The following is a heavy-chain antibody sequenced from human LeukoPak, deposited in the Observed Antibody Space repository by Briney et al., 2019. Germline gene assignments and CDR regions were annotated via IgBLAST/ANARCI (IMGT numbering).Heavy chain of an antibody. D-gene: IGHD4-17*01. J-gene: IGHJ6*03. V-gene: IGHV1-69*06. Sequence: ASVKVSCKASGGTFSSYAISWVRQAPGQGLEWMGGIIPIFGTANYAQKFQGRVTITADKSTSTAYMELSSLRSEDTAVYYCARSYYYGDYGYYYYMDVWGKGTTVTVSS. CDR3: ARSYYYGDYGYYYYMDV. CDR1: GGTFSSYA. CDR2: IIPIFGTA.